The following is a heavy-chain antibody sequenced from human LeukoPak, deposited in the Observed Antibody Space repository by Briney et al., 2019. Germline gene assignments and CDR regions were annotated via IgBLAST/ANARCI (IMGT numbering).Heavy chain of an antibody. CDR1: GFTFSSYA. CDR2: ISYDGSNK. J-gene: IGHJ3*02. Sequence: PGGSLRLSCAASGFTFSSYAMHWVRQAPGKGLEWVAVISYDGSNKYYADSVKGRFTISRDNSKNTLYLQMNSLRAEDTAVYYCAKGLHYYDSSGYSHDAFDIWGQGTMVTVSS. V-gene: IGHV3-30-3*01. CDR3: AKGLHYYDSSGYSHDAFDI. D-gene: IGHD3-22*01.